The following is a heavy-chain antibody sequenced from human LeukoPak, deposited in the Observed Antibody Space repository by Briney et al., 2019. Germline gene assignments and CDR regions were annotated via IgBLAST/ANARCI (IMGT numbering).Heavy chain of an antibody. D-gene: IGHD2-8*01. CDR2: ISSSSSTI. V-gene: IGHV3-48*04. CDR1: GFTFSSYS. J-gene: IGHJ6*02. Sequence: GGSLRLSCAASGFTFSSYSMNWVRQAPGKGLEWVSYISSSSSTIYYADSVKGRFTISRDNAKSSLYLQMNSLRAEDTALYYCAKVAYVRGMDVWGQGTTVTVSS. CDR3: AKVAYVRGMDV.